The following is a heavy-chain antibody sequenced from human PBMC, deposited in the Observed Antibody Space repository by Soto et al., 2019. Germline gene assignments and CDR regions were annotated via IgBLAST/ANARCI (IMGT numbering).Heavy chain of an antibody. CDR2: IYHSGNT. D-gene: IGHD5-18*01. Sequence: SWIKQPPGKGLEWIGYIYHSGNTNYNPSLKSRVIISVDTSKNLFPLKLTSVTAADTAVYYCARNPVNTAMITGLAPRGQGSLVTVTS. J-gene: IGHJ5*02. CDR3: ARNPVNTAMITGLAP. V-gene: IGHV4-59*01.